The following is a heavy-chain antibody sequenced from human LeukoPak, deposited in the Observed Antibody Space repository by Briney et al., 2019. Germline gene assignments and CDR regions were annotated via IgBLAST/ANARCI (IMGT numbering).Heavy chain of an antibody. V-gene: IGHV3-23*01. CDR1: GFTFKNFA. CDR3: AKDIELFMS. CDR2: LSHGGTRT. D-gene: IGHD1-26*01. Sequence: PGGSLRLSCAASGFTFKNFAMSWVRQAPGKGLEWVSGLSHGGTRTFYAASVKGRFTISRDDSNSTLFLQMDNLRVEVTATYYCAKDIELFMSWGQGTLVFVSS. J-gene: IGHJ5*02.